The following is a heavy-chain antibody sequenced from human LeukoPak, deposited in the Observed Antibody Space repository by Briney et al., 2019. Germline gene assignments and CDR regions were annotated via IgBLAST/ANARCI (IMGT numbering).Heavy chain of an antibody. CDR3: ARVGTIYYDFWSGYSAVWFDP. CDR2: INHSGST. CDR1: GGSFSGDY. J-gene: IGHJ5*02. Sequence: SETLSLTCAVYGGSFSGDYWSWIRQPPGKGLEWIGEINHSGSTNYNPSLKSRVTISVDTSKNQFSLKLSSVTAADTAVYYCARVGTIYYDFWSGYSAVWFDPWGREPWSPSPQ. V-gene: IGHV4-34*01. D-gene: IGHD3-3*01.